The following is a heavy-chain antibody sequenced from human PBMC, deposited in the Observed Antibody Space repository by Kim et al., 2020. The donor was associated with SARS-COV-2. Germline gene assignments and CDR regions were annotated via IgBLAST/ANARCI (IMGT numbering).Heavy chain of an antibody. CDR1: GFTFSSYG. CDR3: AKEFRYGSGSYYSQVPHYGMDV. CDR2: IWYDGSNK. V-gene: IGHV3-33*06. J-gene: IGHJ6*02. D-gene: IGHD3-10*01. Sequence: GGSLRLSCAASGFTFSSYGMHWVRQAPGKGLEWVAVIWYDGSNKYYADSVKGRFTISRDNSKNTLYLQMNSLRAEDTAVYYCAKEFRYGSGSYYSQVPHYGMDVWGQGTTVTVSS.